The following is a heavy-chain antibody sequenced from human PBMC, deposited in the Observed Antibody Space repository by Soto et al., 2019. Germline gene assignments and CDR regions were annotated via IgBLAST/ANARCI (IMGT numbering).Heavy chain of an antibody. J-gene: IGHJ6*02. CDR1: GFTFSSYA. V-gene: IGHV3-23*01. Sequence: HPGGSLRLSCAASGFTFSSYAMSWVRQAPGKGLEWVSAISGSGGSTYYADSVKGRFTISRDNSKNTLYLQMNSLRAEDTAVYYCAKGVEFYYYYGMDVWGQGTTVTVSS. CDR2: ISGSGGST. CDR3: AKGVEFYYYYGMDV.